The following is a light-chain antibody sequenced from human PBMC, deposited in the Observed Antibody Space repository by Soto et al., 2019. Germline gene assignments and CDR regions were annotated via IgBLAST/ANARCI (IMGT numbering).Light chain of an antibody. CDR3: QQYGSSLLT. CDR1: QSISSNY. J-gene: IGKJ5*01. CDR2: GAS. Sequence: EIVLTQSPGTLSLSPGERATLSCRASQSISSNYLAWYQQKPGQAPRLLIYGASSRATGIPDRFSGSASGTDFTLTISRLEPEDFAVYYCQQYGSSLLTFGQGTRLEIK. V-gene: IGKV3-20*01.